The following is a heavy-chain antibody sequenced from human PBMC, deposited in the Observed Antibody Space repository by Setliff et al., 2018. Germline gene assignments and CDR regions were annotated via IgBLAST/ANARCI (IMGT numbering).Heavy chain of an antibody. CDR2: IYYSGTT. J-gene: IGHJ6*03. CDR1: GGPISSYF. CDR3: ARCGEATAKPFYYYYMDV. V-gene: IGHV4-59*01. D-gene: IGHD3-10*01. Sequence: PSETLSLTCTVSGGPISSYFWSWIRQPPGKGLEWIGYIYYSGTTNYNPSLKSRVTISVDTSKNQFSLRLSSLTAADTAVYYCARCGEATAKPFYYYYMDVRGKGTTVTVSS.